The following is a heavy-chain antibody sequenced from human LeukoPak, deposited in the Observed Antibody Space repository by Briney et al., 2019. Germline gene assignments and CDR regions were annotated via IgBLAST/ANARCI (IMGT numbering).Heavy chain of an antibody. D-gene: IGHD2-15*01. J-gene: IGHJ3*02. CDR2: IYTSGST. V-gene: IGHV4-4*07. CDR3: ARAPSLGVVAHNAFDI. Sequence: SETLSLTCTVSGGSISSYYWSWIRQPAGKGLEWIGRIYTSGSTNYNPSLKSRVTMSVDTSKNQFSLKLSSVTAADTAVYYCARAPSLGVVAHNAFDIWGQGTMVTVSS. CDR1: GGSISSYY.